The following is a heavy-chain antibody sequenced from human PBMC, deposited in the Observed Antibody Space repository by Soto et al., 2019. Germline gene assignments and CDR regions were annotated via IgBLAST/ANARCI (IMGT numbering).Heavy chain of an antibody. Sequence: EVLLFESGGGLVQPGGSLRLSCAASGFTFSSDTMSWVRQAPGKGRDWVSAISKTGDSTHYADSVKGRFTISRDTSTNTLYLQMNSLRAEDTAVYYCAKSDGSCWFDYFQPWGQGTMVTVSS. V-gene: IGHV3-23*01. J-gene: IGHJ1*01. CDR3: AKSDGSCWFDYFQP. CDR1: GFTFSSDT. D-gene: IGHD6-19*01. CDR2: ISKTGDST.